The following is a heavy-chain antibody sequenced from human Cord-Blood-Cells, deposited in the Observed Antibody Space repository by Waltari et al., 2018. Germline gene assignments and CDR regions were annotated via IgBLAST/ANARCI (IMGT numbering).Heavy chain of an antibody. CDR2: IYSGGST. CDR1: GFTVSRHY. J-gene: IGHJ3*02. V-gene: IGHV3-53*01. D-gene: IGHD3-16*01. Sequence: EVQLVESGGGLIQPGGSLRLSCAASGFTVSRHYMSWVRQAPGKGLEWVSVIYSGGSTYYADSVKGQFTISRDNSKNTLYLQMNSLRAEDTAVYYCARDAYGARAFDIWGQGTMVTVSS. CDR3: ARDAYGARAFDI.